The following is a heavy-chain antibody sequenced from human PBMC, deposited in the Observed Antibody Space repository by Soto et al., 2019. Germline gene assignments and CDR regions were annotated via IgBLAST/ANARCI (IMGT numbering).Heavy chain of an antibody. CDR2: INAGNGNT. Sequence: QVQLVQSGAEVKKPGASVKVSCKASGYTFTSYAMHWVRQAPGQRLEWMGWINAGNGNTKYSQKFQGRVTITRDTSATTAYMELSSLRSEATAVYYCAWGPYYYGSGSYIAWFDPWGQGTLVTVSS. D-gene: IGHD3-10*01. V-gene: IGHV1-3*01. J-gene: IGHJ5*02. CDR1: GYTFTSYA. CDR3: AWGPYYYGSGSYIAWFDP.